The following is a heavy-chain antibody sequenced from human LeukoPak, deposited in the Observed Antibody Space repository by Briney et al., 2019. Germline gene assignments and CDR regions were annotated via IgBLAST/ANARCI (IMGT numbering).Heavy chain of an antibody. CDR3: ARIDGSGSYYYFDY. D-gene: IGHD3-10*01. V-gene: IGHV1-2*04. CDR1: GYTFTGYY. CDR2: INPNSGGT. Sequence: ASVKVSCKASGYTFTGYYMHWVRQAPGQGLEWMGWINPNSGGTNYAQNFQGWVTMTRDTSISTAYMELSRLRSDDTAVYYCARIDGSGSYYYFDYWGQGTLVTVSS. J-gene: IGHJ4*02.